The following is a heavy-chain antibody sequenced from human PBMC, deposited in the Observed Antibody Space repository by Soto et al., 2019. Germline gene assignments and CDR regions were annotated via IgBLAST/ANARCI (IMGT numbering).Heavy chain of an antibody. CDR3: AHRVLRTVFGLVTTTAIYFDF. J-gene: IGHJ4*02. D-gene: IGHD3-3*01. V-gene: IGHV2-5*02. Sequence: QITLNESGPTQVKPRQTLTLTCTFSGFSLTTSGVGVGWIRQSPGKAPEWLALIYCDDDNRYSPSLKSRLTITKDTSKNQVVLTMADLDPADTATYYCAHRVLRTVFGLVTTTAIYFDFWGQGTPVAVSS. CDR1: GFSLTTSGVG. CDR2: IYCDDDN.